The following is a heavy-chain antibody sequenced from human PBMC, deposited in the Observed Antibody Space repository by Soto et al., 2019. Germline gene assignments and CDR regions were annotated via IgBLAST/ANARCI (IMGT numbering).Heavy chain of an antibody. Sequence: ASVKVSCKASCYTFKDYYMHWVRQAPGQGLEWMGWINPNSGGTNYAQKFQGRVTMTRDTSITTAYMELSRLRSDDAAVYYCQSSSSGTDFDYWGQGTLVTVSS. J-gene: IGHJ4*02. V-gene: IGHV1-2*02. CDR1: CYTFKDYY. D-gene: IGHD6-6*01. CDR3: QSSSSGTDFDY. CDR2: INPNSGGT.